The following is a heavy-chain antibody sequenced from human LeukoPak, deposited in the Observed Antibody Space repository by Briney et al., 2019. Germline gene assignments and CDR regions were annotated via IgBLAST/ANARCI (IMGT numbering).Heavy chain of an antibody. CDR3: ARTYSSGWYDY. CDR2: IYHSGST. V-gene: IGHV4-38-2*02. D-gene: IGHD6-19*01. CDR1: GYSISSGYY. J-gene: IGHJ4*02. Sequence: SETLSLTCTVSGYSISSGYYWGWVRPPPGKGLEWIGSIYHSGSTYYNPSLKSRVTISVDTSKNQFSLKLSSVTAADTAVYYCARTYSSGWYDYWGQGTLVTVSS.